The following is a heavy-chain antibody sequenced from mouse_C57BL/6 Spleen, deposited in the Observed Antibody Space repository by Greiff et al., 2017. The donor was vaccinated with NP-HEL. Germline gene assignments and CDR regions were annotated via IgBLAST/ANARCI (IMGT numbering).Heavy chain of an antibody. D-gene: IGHD2-4*01. CDR2: IWSGGST. Sequence: QVQLKESGPGLVQPSQSLSITCPVSGFSLTSYGLHWVRPSPGKGLEWLGVIWSGGSTDYNAAFISRLSISKDNSKSQVFFKMNSLQADDTAIYYCARKGYYEYDLDYWGQGTSVTVSS. J-gene: IGHJ4*01. CDR3: ARKGYYEYDLDY. V-gene: IGHV2-2*01. CDR1: GFSLTSYG.